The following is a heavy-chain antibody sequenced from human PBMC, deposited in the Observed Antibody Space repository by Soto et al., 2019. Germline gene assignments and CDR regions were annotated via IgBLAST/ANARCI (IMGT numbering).Heavy chain of an antibody. CDR1: GGTFSSYA. Sequence: QVQLVQSGAEVKKPGSSVKVSCKASGGTFSSYAISWVRQAPGQGLEWMGGIVPILDATHYAQKLQGRVTITADESTNTAYMELSSLRSEDSAVYYCARWGVQQLLTDSYYGMDVWGQGTTVTVSS. CDR3: ARWGVQQLLTDSYYGMDV. V-gene: IGHV1-69*01. D-gene: IGHD6-13*01. J-gene: IGHJ6*02. CDR2: IVPILDAT.